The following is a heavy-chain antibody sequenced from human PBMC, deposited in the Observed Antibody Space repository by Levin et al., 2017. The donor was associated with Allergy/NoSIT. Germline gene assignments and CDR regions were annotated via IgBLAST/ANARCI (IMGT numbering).Heavy chain of an antibody. D-gene: IGHD6-13*01. Sequence: SCAASGFTFSSYGMHWVRQAPGKGLEWVAVISYDGSNKYYADSVKGRFTISRDNSKNTLYLQMNSLRAEDTAVYYCAKERGIAAAGVAFDIWGQGTMVTVSS. CDR1: GFTFSSYG. CDR2: ISYDGSNK. J-gene: IGHJ3*02. CDR3: AKERGIAAAGVAFDI. V-gene: IGHV3-30*18.